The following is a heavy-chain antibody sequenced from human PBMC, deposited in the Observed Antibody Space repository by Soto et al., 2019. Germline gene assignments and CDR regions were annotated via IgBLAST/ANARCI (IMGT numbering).Heavy chain of an antibody. V-gene: IGHV4-39*01. CDR3: ASSGKDYGDYHWYFDL. D-gene: IGHD4-17*01. CDR2: IYYSGST. Sequence: SDTLSITCXVSCGSISSSSYYWVLIRHPPGKGLEWIGSIYYSGSTYYNPSLKSRVTISVDTSKNQFSLKLSSVTAADTALYYCASSGKDYGDYHWYFDLWGRGTLVTVSS. CDR1: CGSISSSSYY. J-gene: IGHJ2*01.